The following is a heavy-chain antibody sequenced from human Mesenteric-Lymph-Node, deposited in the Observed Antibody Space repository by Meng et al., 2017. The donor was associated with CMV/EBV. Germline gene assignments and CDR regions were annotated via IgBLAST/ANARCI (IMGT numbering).Heavy chain of an antibody. J-gene: IGHJ6*02. CDR2: ISSTDGRTI. D-gene: IGHD1-26*01. V-gene: IGHV3-48*03. CDR1: GFTFSSYE. CDR3: ARELRSAYGMDV. Sequence: GGSLRLSCAASGFTFSSYEMSWVRQAPGKALEWISYISSTDGRTINYAESVKGRFTISRDDSKSIAYLQMNSLRAEDTAVYYCARELRSAYGMDVWGQGTTVTVSS.